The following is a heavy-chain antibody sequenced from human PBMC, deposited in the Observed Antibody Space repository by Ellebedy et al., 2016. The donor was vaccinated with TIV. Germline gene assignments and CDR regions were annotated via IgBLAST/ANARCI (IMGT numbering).Heavy chain of an antibody. J-gene: IGHJ4*02. CDR2: FGVSGDTT. Sequence: GESLKISCAASEFTFSNYAMSWVRQAPGKGLEWVSGFGVSGDTTYYADSVKGRSTVSRDNSKNTLYLQMSSLRADDTAIYYCVRGKSGTFIHHAFDYWGQGTLLTVSS. D-gene: IGHD3-16*01. CDR3: VRGKSGTFIHHAFDY. V-gene: IGHV3-23*01. CDR1: EFTFSNYA.